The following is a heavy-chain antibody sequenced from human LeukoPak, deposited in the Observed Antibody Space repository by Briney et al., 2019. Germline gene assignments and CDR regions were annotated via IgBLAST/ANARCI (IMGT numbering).Heavy chain of an antibody. CDR2: ISYDGSNK. V-gene: IGHV3-30*18. Sequence: PGGSLRLSCAASGFTFSSYGMHWVRQAPGKGLEWVAVISYDGSNKYYADSVKGRFTISRDNSKNTLYLQMNSLRAEDTAVYYCAKDGDSGDLNFDYWGQGTLVTVSS. D-gene: IGHD4-17*01. J-gene: IGHJ4*02. CDR3: AKDGDSGDLNFDY. CDR1: GFTFSSYG.